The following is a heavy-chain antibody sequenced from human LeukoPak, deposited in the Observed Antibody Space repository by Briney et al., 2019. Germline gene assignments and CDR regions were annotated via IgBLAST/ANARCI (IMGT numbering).Heavy chain of an antibody. CDR2: ISSSSSYI. V-gene: IGHV3-21*01. J-gene: IGHJ4*02. Sequence: GRSLRLSCAASGFTFSNYDMHWVRQAPGKGLEWVSAISSSSSYIYYADSIKGRFTISRDNAENSLYLQVNSQRAVDTAVYFCARGEEKATITALDSWGQGTLVTVSS. CDR3: ARGEEKATITALDS. D-gene: IGHD5-24*01. CDR1: GFTFSNYD.